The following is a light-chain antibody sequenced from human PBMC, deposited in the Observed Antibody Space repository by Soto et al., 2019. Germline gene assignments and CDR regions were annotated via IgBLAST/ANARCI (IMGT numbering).Light chain of an antibody. CDR3: QQYDNLQIFT. V-gene: IGKV1-33*01. Sequence: DIQMTQSPSSLSASVGDRVTITCQASQDISNYLNWYQQKPVKAPKLLIYDASNLETGVPSRFSGSGSGTDFTFTISSLQPEDIATYYCQQYDNLQIFTFGHGTKVDIK. CDR1: QDISNY. J-gene: IGKJ3*01. CDR2: DAS.